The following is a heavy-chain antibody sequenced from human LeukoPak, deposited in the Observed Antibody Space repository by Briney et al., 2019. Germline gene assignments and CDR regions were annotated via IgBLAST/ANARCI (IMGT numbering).Heavy chain of an antibody. J-gene: IGHJ4*02. CDR3: ARHYYGSGSSGQSDY. V-gene: IGHV5-51*01. Sequence: GESLKISCKGSGYSFTSYWIGWVRKMPGKGLEWMGIIYPGDSDTRYSPSFQGQVTILADKSISTAYLQWSSLKASDTAMYYCARHYYGSGSSGQSDYWGQGTLVTVSS. D-gene: IGHD3-10*01. CDR2: IYPGDSDT. CDR1: GYSFTSYW.